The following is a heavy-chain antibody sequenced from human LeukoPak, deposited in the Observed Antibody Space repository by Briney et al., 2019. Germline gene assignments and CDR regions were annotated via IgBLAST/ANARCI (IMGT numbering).Heavy chain of an antibody. Sequence: GGSLRLSCAASGFTLDDFGMSWVRQAPGKGLEWVSGINWNGGSTGYADSVKGRFTISRDNAKNSLYLQMNSLRAEDTALYHCARGRGGWPTYYFDYWGRGTLVTVSS. CDR3: ARGRGGWPTYYFDY. CDR1: GFTLDDFG. J-gene: IGHJ4*02. V-gene: IGHV3-20*01. D-gene: IGHD3-10*01. CDR2: INWNGGST.